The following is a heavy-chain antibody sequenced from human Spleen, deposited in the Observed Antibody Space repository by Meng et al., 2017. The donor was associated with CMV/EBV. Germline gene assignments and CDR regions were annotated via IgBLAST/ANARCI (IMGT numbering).Heavy chain of an antibody. D-gene: IGHD2-15*01. CDR2: IYYSGST. J-gene: IGHJ6*02. V-gene: IGHV4-30-4*01. CDR3: ARDFGYCSGGSCYPYGMDV. Sequence: QVQLQESGPGLVKPSQTLSLTCPFSGGSISSGDYYWSWIRQPPGKGLEWIGYIYYSGSTYYNPSLKSRVTISVDTSKNQFSLKLSSVTAADTAVYYCARDFGYCSGGSCYPYGMDVWGQGTTVTV. CDR1: GGSISSGDYY.